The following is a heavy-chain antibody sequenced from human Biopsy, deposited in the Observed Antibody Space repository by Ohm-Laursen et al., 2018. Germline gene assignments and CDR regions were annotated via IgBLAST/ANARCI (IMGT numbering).Heavy chain of an antibody. D-gene: IGHD2-8*01. Sequence: SLRLSCSASGFTFSDYYMSWIRQAPGKGLEWVSYITSGGSTTDYADSVKGRFTISRDNAKSSLFLQMNSLRAADTAVYYCARDAGFGGFCTNGVCSGTLDIWGQGTLVAISS. J-gene: IGHJ3*02. CDR2: ITSGGSTT. CDR3: ARDAGFGGFCTNGVCSGTLDI. V-gene: IGHV3-11*01. CDR1: GFTFSDYY.